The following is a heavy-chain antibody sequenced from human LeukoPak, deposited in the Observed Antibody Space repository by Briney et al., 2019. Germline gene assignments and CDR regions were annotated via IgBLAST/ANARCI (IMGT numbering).Heavy chain of an antibody. CDR3: ARPQSNRSYRRHDAFDI. Sequence: SETLSLTCAVYGGSFSGYYWSWIRQPPGKGLEWIGEINHSGSTNYNPSLKSRVTISVDTSKNQFSPKLSSVTAADTAVYYCARPQSNRSYRRHDAFDIWGQGTMVTVSS. J-gene: IGHJ3*02. V-gene: IGHV4-34*01. CDR2: INHSGST. CDR1: GGSFSGYY. D-gene: IGHD3-16*02.